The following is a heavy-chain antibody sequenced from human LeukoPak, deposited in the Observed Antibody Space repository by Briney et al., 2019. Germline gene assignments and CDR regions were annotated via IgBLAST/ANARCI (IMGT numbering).Heavy chain of an antibody. V-gene: IGHV3-23*01. CDR1: GFTFSSYA. D-gene: IGHD3-10*01. Sequence: GASLRLSCAASGFTFSSYAMSWVRQAPGKGLEWVSAISGSGGSTYYADSVKGRFTISRDNSKNTLYLQMNSLRAEDTAVYYCAKLASITMVRGLTVPHFDYWGQGTLVTVSS. CDR3: AKLASITMVRGLTVPHFDY. J-gene: IGHJ4*02. CDR2: ISGSGGST.